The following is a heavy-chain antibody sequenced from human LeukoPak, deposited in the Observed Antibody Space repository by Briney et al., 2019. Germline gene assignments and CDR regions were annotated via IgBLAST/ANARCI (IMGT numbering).Heavy chain of an antibody. CDR1: GFTFSSYA. Sequence: GGSLRLSCAASGFTFSSYAMHWVRQAPGKGLEYVSAISSNGGSTYYANSVKGRFTFSRDNSKNTLYLQMGSLRAEDMAVYYCARSSGSYIGDVDYWGQGTLVTVSS. J-gene: IGHJ4*02. CDR2: ISSNGGST. V-gene: IGHV3-64*01. CDR3: ARSSGSYIGDVDY. D-gene: IGHD1-26*01.